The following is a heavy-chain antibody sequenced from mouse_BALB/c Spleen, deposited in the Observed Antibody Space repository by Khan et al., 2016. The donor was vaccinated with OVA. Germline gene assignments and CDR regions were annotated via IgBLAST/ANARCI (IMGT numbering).Heavy chain of an antibody. CDR2: IYPGVGYI. CDR3: TRWATWFFDV. J-gene: IGHJ1*01. D-gene: IGHD3-1*01. V-gene: IGHV1-63*02. CDR1: GYTFTNYW. Sequence: VQLQQSGAELVRPGTSVKISCKASGYTFTNYWLVWVKQRPGHGLEWIGDIYPGVGYINYNEKFKDKATLTAGTSSSTAYIQLSSLTSEDSDFYVCTRWATWFFDVWGAGTTVTVSS.